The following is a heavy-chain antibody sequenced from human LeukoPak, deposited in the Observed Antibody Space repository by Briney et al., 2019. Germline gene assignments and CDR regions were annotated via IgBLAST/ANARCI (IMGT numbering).Heavy chain of an antibody. CDR3: TRDGYYYYGMDV. J-gene: IGHJ6*04. CDR1: GFTFGDYA. V-gene: IGHV3-49*04. Sequence: PGRSLRLSCTASGFTFGDYAMSWVRQAPGKGLEWVGFIRSKAYGGTTEYAASVKGRFTISRDDSKSIAYLQMNSLKTEVTAVYYCTRDGYYYYGMDVWGKGTTVTVSS. CDR2: IRSKAYGGTT.